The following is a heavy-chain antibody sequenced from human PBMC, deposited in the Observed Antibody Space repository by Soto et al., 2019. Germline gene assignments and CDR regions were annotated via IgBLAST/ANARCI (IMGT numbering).Heavy chain of an antibody. CDR1: GGSFSGYY. J-gene: IGHJ6*02. V-gene: IGHV4-34*01. Sequence: PSETLSLTCAVYGGSFSGYYWSWIRQPPGKGLEWIGEINHSGSTNYNPSLKSRVTISVDTSKNQFSLKLSSVTAADTAVYYCARAANAYSSSWYVGYYYYGMDVWGQGTTVTV. CDR3: ARAANAYSSSWYVGYYYYGMDV. CDR2: INHSGST. D-gene: IGHD6-13*01.